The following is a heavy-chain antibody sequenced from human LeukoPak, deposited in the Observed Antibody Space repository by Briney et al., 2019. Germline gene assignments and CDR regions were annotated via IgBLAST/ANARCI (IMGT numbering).Heavy chain of an antibody. D-gene: IGHD2-15*01. Sequence: SETLSLTCTVSGGSITSYYWSWIRQPPGKGLEWIGYIYYSGSTNYSPSLKSRVTISVDTSKNQFSLQLTSVTAADTAVYYCAKDRLDIVVVVAATEDAFDIWGQGTMVTVSS. V-gene: IGHV4-59*01. J-gene: IGHJ3*02. CDR2: IYYSGST. CDR3: AKDRLDIVVVVAATEDAFDI. CDR1: GGSITSYY.